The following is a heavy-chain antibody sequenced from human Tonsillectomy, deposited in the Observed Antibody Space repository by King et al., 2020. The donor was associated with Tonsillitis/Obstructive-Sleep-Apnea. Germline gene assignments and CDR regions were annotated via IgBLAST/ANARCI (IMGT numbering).Heavy chain of an antibody. D-gene: IGHD2-21*02. V-gene: IGHV4-39*01. J-gene: IGHJ4*02. Sequence: QLQESGPGLVKPSETLSLTCTVSGGSISSSSYYRGWIRQPPGKGLEWIGSIYYSGSNYYNPSLKSRLTISVDTSKNQLSLKLSSVTAADTAVYYCARHIVVVVTASRTYAFDYWGQGTLVTVSS. CDR3: ARHIVVVVTASRTYAFDY. CDR1: GGSISSSSYY. CDR2: IYYSGSN.